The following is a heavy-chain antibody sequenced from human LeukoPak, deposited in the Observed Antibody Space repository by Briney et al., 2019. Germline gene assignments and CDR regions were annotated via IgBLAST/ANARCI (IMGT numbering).Heavy chain of an antibody. J-gene: IGHJ5*02. CDR3: ARGYTGGWFDP. V-gene: IGHV1-18*01. CDR2: ISAYNGNT. CDR1: GYTFTNYV. Sequence: ASVTVSCKASGYTFTNYVIGWVRQAPGQGLEWMGWISAYNGNTNYALKLQGRVTMTTDTSTRTAYMELRSLRSDDTAVYYCARGYTGGWFDPWGQGTLVTVSS. D-gene: IGHD5-18*01.